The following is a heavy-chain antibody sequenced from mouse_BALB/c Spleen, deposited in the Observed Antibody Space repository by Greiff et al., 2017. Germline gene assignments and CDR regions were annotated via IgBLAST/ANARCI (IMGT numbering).Heavy chain of an antibody. J-gene: IGHJ2*01. V-gene: IGHV1-87*01. D-gene: IGHD4-1*01. CDR2: IYPGDGDT. Sequence: QVQLKQSGAELARPGASVKLSCKASGYTFTSYWMQWVKQRPGQGLEWIGAIYPGDGDTRYTQKFKGKATLTADKSSSTAYMQLSSLASEDAAVYYCLGPDYWGQGTTLTVSS. CDR1: GYTFTSYW. CDR3: LGPDY.